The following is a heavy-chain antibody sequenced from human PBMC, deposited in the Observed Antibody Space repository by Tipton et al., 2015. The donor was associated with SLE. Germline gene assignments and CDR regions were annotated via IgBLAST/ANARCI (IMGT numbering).Heavy chain of an antibody. J-gene: IGHJ4*02. CDR3: ARGGRTRGDY. D-gene: IGHD1-26*01. Sequence: LSLTCAASGFTFSNYWMHWVRQPPGRGLVWVSRIYSDGNSTNYADSVKGRFTISRDNAKNTLYLQMNSLRAEDAAGYYCARGGRTRGDYWGQGTLATVSS. CDR2: IYSDGNST. CDR1: GFTFSNYW. V-gene: IGHV3-74*01.